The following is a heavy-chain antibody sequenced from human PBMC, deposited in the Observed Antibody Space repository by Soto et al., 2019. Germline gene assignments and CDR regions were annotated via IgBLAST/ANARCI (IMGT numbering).Heavy chain of an antibody. CDR3: ARQRTSVVTQAYFGV. CDR2: IYYSGST. J-gene: IGHJ4*02. D-gene: IGHD2-21*02. Sequence: SETLSLTCTVTGDSISSRSYYWGWIRQPPGKGLEWIGSIYYSGSTYNNPSLRSRVSMSIDTSKDQFSLKLKSVTAADTALYFCARQRTSVVTQAYFGVWGPGSLVTVSS. V-gene: IGHV4-39*01. CDR1: GDSISSRSYY.